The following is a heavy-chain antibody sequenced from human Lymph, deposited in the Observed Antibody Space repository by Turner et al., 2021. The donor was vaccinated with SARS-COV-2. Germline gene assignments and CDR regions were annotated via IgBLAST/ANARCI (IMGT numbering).Heavy chain of an antibody. V-gene: IGHV1-24*01. CDR1: GYTLTEVS. CDR2: FDPEDGET. Sequence: QVQLVQSGAELKKPGASVKVPCKVSGYTLTEVSMHWVRQAPGKGLEWMGGFDPEDGETIYAQKFQGRVTMTEDTSTDTDYMELSSLRSEDTAVYYCATGPYDFWSGPSPGYYGMDVWGQGTTVTVSS. CDR3: ATGPYDFWSGPSPGYYGMDV. D-gene: IGHD3-3*01. J-gene: IGHJ6*02.